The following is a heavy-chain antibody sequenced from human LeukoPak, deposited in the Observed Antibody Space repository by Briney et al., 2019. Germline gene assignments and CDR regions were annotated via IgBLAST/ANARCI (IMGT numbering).Heavy chain of an antibody. J-gene: IGHJ4*02. CDR2: INSDGSST. V-gene: IGHV3-74*01. CDR1: GFTFSSYW. CDR3: ARVSFWYFDKALDY. Sequence: GGSLRLSCAASGFTFSSYWMHWVRQAPGKGLVWVSRINSDGSSTSYADSVKGRFTISRDNAKNTLYLQMNSLRAEDTAVYYCARVSFWYFDKALDYWGQGTLVTVSS. D-gene: IGHD3-22*01.